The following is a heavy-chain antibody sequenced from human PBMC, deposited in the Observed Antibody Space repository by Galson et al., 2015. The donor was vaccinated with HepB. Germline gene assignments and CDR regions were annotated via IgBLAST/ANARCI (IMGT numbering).Heavy chain of an antibody. CDR3: ARVPAYGDFIPRYSDS. CDR2: ISSSGDST. D-gene: IGHD4-17*01. Sequence: SLRLSCAASGFNFDNYAMSWVRQGPGKGLHWVSGISSSGDSTYYADSVKGRFTISRDNSKNTVSLQMNSLTVEDAAVYYCARVPAYGDFIPRYSDSWGQGTLVTVSS. CDR1: GFNFDNYA. V-gene: IGHV3-23*01. J-gene: IGHJ4*02.